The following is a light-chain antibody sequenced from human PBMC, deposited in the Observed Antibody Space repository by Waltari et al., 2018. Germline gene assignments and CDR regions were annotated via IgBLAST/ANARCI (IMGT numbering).Light chain of an antibody. Sequence: SYELTQPPSVSVSPGQTASITCSGDILGNKYASWYQQKPGQAPLLVIYQDTNRPSGIPERVSGSKSGNAATLTISGTQAMEEADYYCQALGTGAWVFGGGTKLTVL. CDR2: QDT. CDR3: QALGTGAWV. CDR1: ILGNKY. V-gene: IGLV3-1*01. J-gene: IGLJ3*02.